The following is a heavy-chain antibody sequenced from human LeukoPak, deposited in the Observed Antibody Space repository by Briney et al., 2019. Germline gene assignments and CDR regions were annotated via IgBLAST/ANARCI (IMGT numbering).Heavy chain of an antibody. D-gene: IGHD6-13*01. Sequence: GGSLRLSCAASGFTFSSYGMSWVRQAPGKGPEWVSGINWNGGSTGYADSVKGRFTISRDNAKNSLYLQMNSLRAEDTALYYCARVQTIAAAGTSDYWGQGTLVTVSS. J-gene: IGHJ4*02. CDR2: INWNGGST. CDR1: GFTFSSYG. V-gene: IGHV3-20*04. CDR3: ARVQTIAAAGTSDY.